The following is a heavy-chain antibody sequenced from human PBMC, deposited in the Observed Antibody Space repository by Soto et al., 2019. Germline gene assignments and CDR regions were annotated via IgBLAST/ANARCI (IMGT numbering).Heavy chain of an antibody. V-gene: IGHV3-30*03. Sequence: PGGPLRPPCAASDFTFSSYGLHWVRQAPGKGLEWVAVISYDGRNKEYEAQGKGRLTKSRDKSKNMLYLPRNSVRAEDPAVHFWAARRKPATYHFGERGPRSLVTVS. CDR1: DFTFSSYG. CDR3: AARRKPATYHFGE. D-gene: IGHD2-2*01. J-gene: IGHJ4*02. CDR2: ISYDGRNK.